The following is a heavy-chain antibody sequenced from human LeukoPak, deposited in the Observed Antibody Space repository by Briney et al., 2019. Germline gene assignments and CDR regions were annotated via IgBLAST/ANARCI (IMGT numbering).Heavy chain of an antibody. Sequence: ASVKVSCKASGYTFTSYGISWVRQAPGQGLEWMGWISAYNGNTNYAQKLQGRVTMTTDTSTSTAYMELRSLRSDDTAVYYCTTSWSADYFQHWGQGTLVTVSS. CDR1: GYTFTSYG. V-gene: IGHV1-18*01. D-gene: IGHD6-13*01. CDR3: TTSWSADYFQH. CDR2: ISAYNGNT. J-gene: IGHJ1*01.